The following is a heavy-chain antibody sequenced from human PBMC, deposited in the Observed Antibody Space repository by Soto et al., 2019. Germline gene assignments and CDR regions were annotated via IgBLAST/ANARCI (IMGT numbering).Heavy chain of an antibody. CDR1: GGSISSSNW. Sequence: SETLSLTCAVSGGSISSSNWWSWVRQPPAKGLEWIGGIYYSGSTNYNPSLKSRVTISVDTSKNQFSLKLSSVTAADTAVYYCARHGERTIRSLNWSDPWGQGTLVTVSS. CDR2: IYYSGST. V-gene: IGHV4-4*02. D-gene: IGHD4-17*01. CDR3: ARHGERTIRSLNWSDP. J-gene: IGHJ5*02.